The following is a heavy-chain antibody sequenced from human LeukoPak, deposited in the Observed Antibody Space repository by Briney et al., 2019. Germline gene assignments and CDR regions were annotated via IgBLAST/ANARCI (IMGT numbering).Heavy chain of an antibody. V-gene: IGHV3-48*02. J-gene: IGHJ4*02. D-gene: IGHD1-1*01. Sequence: GGSLRLSCETSGFTFTPNSMNWVRQAPGKGLEWVSYISGSSNTIHYADSVKGRFTISRDNAKNSLYLQMNSLRDEDTAVYYCARDYKWAFDYWGQGTLVTVSS. CDR1: GFTFTPNS. CDR2: ISGSSNTI. CDR3: ARDYKWAFDY.